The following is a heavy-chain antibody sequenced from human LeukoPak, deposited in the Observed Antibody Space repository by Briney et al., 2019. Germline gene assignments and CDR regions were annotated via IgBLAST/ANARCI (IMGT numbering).Heavy chain of an antibody. D-gene: IGHD1-1*01. Sequence: PSETLSLXCTVSGGSISSYYWSWIRQPAGKGLESIGRIYTSGSTNYNPSLKSRVTMSVDTSKNQFSLKLSSVTAADTVVYYCARFDGIPGWFDPWGQGTLVTVSS. CDR2: IYTSGST. CDR1: GGSISSYY. V-gene: IGHV4-4*07. J-gene: IGHJ5*02. CDR3: ARFDGIPGWFDP.